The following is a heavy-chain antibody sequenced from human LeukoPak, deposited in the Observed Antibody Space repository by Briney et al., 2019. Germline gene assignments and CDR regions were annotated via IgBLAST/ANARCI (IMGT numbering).Heavy chain of an antibody. V-gene: IGHV1-2*06. CDR1: GYTFTGCY. Sequence: ASVKVSCKASGYTFTGCYMHWVRQAPGQGLEWMGRINPNSGGTNYAQKFQGRVTMTRDTSISTAYMELSRLRSDDTAVYYCAILMTTVSADYWGQGTLVTVSS. CDR3: AILMTTVSADY. D-gene: IGHD4-11*01. CDR2: INPNSGGT. J-gene: IGHJ4*02.